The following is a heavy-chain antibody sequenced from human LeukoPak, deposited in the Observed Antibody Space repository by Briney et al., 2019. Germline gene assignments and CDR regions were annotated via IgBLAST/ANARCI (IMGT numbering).Heavy chain of an antibody. CDR1: GGSISAYY. CDR2: IYTSGSA. Sequence: SETLSLTCTVSGGSISAYYWNWIRQPAGKGLEWIGRIYTSGSANYNPSLKSRVTMSVDTSKNQFSLRLSSATAADTAVYYCARGHYYDFWSGYYQGWFDPWGQGTLVTVSS. D-gene: IGHD3-3*01. V-gene: IGHV4-4*07. CDR3: ARGHYYDFWSGYYQGWFDP. J-gene: IGHJ5*02.